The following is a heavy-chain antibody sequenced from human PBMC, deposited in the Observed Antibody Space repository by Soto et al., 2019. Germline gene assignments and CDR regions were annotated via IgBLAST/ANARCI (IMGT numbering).Heavy chain of an antibody. V-gene: IGHV3-30-3*01. Sequence: ESGGGVVQPGRSLRLSCVASGFNFDNFVMHWVRQAPGKGLEWVAVIAYDGSHTYYADSVKGRFSISRDSFKKTLFLEMNSLRPDDTAVYYCARDLRNPSAGWLDPWGQGTLVSVSS. CDR2: IAYDGSHT. J-gene: IGHJ5*02. CDR1: GFNFDNFV. CDR3: ARDLRNPSAGWLDP. D-gene: IGHD1-1*01.